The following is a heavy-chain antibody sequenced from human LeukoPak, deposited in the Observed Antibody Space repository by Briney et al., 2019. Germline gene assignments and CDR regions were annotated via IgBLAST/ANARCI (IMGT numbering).Heavy chain of an antibody. Sequence: PGGSLRLSCAASGFTFSSYGMNWVRQAPGKGLEWVAFISSHNSYIYYADSVKGRFTISRDNAKNSLYLQMNSLRAEDTAVYYCARVGLWHYPVDSWGQGTLVTVSS. CDR1: GFTFSSYG. V-gene: IGHV3-21*01. J-gene: IGHJ4*02. CDR2: ISSHNSYI. CDR3: ARVGLWHYPVDS. D-gene: IGHD1-7*01.